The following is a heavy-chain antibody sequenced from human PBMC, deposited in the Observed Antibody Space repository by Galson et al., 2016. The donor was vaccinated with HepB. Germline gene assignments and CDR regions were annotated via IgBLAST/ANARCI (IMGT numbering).Heavy chain of an antibody. D-gene: IGHD1-26*01. CDR3: GCGVGARGLYDWYFDL. CDR2: IYYSGTT. Sequence: SETLSLTCTVSGGPISSYYWSWIRQPPGKGLEWIGYIYYSGTTKYNPSLKSPVPISVDTSKNHFSLKLRPVPAADTAVYYCGCGVGARGLYDWYFDLWGRGTLVTVSS. J-gene: IGHJ2*01. CDR1: GGPISSYY. V-gene: IGHV4-59*01.